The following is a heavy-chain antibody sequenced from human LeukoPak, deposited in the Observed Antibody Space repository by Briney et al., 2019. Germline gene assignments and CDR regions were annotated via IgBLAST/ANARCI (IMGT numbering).Heavy chain of an antibody. J-gene: IGHJ3*02. CDR3: AKGGLWFGELQAFDI. CDR1: GFTFSSYA. D-gene: IGHD3-10*01. CDR2: ISGSGGST. V-gene: IGHV3-23*01. Sequence: PGGSLRLSCAASGFTFSSYAMSWVRQAPGKGLEWVSAISGSGGSTYYADSVKGRFTISRDNSKNTLYLQTNSLRAEDTAVYYCAKGGLWFGELQAFDIWGQGTMVTVSS.